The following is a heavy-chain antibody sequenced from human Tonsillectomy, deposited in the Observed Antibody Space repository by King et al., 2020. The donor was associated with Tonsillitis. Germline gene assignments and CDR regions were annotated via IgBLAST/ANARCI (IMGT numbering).Heavy chain of an antibody. D-gene: IGHD2-2*01. V-gene: IGHV3-30*18. CDR2: ISYDGTNK. J-gene: IGHJ4*02. CDR3: AKCCAGWRGTSCYAPSFDS. CDR1: GFTFSYYG. Sequence: VQLVESGGGVVQPGRSLRLSCAASGFTFSYYGMHWVRQAPGKGLDWVAVISYDGTNKYHADSVKGRFTIYRDNSNNTLYLQMNSLRAEDTAVYYCAKCCAGWRGTSCYAPSFDSCGQGTLVPVSS.